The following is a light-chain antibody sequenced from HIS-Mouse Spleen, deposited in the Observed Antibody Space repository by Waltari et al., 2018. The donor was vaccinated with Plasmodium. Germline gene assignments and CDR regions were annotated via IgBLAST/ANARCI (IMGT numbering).Light chain of an antibody. Sequence: EIVLTQSPATLSLSPGARATLSYRASESVSSYLAWYQQKPGQAPRLLSHDASNGATGIPARFSGSGSGTDFTLTISSLEPEDFAVYYCQQRSNWAPLTFGGGTKVEIK. CDR2: DAS. CDR1: ESVSSY. J-gene: IGKJ4*01. CDR3: QQRSNWAPLT. V-gene: IGKV3-11*01.